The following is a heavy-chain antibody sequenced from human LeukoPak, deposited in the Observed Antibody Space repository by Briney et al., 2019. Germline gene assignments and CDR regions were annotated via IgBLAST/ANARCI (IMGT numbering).Heavy chain of an antibody. Sequence: GGSLRLSCAASGFSFSTCAMNWVRQAPGKGLEWVSTISGGGDGALYAHSVKGRFTISRDNSKNTLFLQMNSLRAEDTAVYYCAKRPRGYSYGTPDYGGEGTLVTVSS. V-gene: IGHV3-23*01. CDR3: AKRPRGYSYGTPDY. D-gene: IGHD5-18*01. CDR1: GFSFSTCA. J-gene: IGHJ4*02. CDR2: ISGGGDGA.